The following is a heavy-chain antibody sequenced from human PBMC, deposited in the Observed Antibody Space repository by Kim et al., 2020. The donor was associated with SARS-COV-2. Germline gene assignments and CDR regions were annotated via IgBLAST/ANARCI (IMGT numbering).Heavy chain of an antibody. J-gene: IGHJ4*02. CDR3: AAFNHQLVRVSFDD. Sequence: SETLSLTCTVSGGFISNKNYYWDWLRQAPGKGLEWIGRIFYSGKTSYNPSLGSRATITVDTPTNQFSLQLSSVTAADTAVFYCAAFNHQLVRVSFDDWGQGSLVTVSS. V-gene: IGHV4-39*01. CDR1: GGFISNKNYY. CDR2: IFYSGKT. D-gene: IGHD2-2*01.